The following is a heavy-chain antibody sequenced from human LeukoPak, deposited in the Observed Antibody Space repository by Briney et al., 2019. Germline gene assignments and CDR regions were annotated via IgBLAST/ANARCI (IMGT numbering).Heavy chain of an antibody. J-gene: IGHJ6*04. CDR1: GFTVSSNS. Sequence: GGSLRLSCTVSGFTVSSNSMSWVRQAPGKGLEWVSFIYSGGNAHYSDSVKGRFTISRDNSKNTLYLQMNSLRAEDTAVYYCAELGITMIGGVWGKGTTVTISS. D-gene: IGHD3-10*02. CDR2: IYSGGNA. CDR3: AELGITMIGGV. V-gene: IGHV3-66*01.